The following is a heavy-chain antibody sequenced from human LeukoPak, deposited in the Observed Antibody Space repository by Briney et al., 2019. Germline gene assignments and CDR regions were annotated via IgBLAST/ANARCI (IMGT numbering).Heavy chain of an antibody. CDR2: INPSGGST. CDR1: GYTFTSYY. Sequence: ASVKVSCKASGYTFTSYYMHWVRQAPGQGLEWMGIINPSGGSTSYAQKFQGRDTMTRDTSTSTVYMELSSLRSEDTAVYYCARGGSYYYDSSGYSAPVAPGWFDPWGQGTLVTVSS. V-gene: IGHV1-46*01. CDR3: ARGGSYYYDSSGYSAPVAPGWFDP. J-gene: IGHJ5*02. D-gene: IGHD3-22*01.